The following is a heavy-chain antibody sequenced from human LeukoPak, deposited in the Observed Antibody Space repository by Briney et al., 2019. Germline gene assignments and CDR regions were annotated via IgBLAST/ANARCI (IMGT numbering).Heavy chain of an antibody. D-gene: IGHD3-16*01. V-gene: IGHV3-9*01. J-gene: IGHJ4*02. CDR2: ISWNSGSI. CDR1: GFTFDDYA. CDR3: ARGRSY. Sequence: PGGSLRLSCAASGFTFDDYAIRWVRQAPGKGLEWVSGISWNSGSIGYADSVKGRFTISRDNAKNSLYLQMNSLRAEDTAVYYCARGRSYWGQGTLVTVSS.